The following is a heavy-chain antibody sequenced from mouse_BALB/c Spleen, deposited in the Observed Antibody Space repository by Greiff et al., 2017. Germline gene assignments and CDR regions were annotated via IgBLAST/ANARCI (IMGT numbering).Heavy chain of an antibody. CDR3: ARDQGYRYAWFAY. CDR2: INSNGGST. CDR1: GFTFSSYG. D-gene: IGHD2-14*01. Sequence: EVKLMESGGGLVQPGGSLKLSCAASGFTFSSYGMSWVRQTPDKRLELVATINSNGGSTYYPDSVKGRFTISRDNAKNTLYLQMSSLKSEDTAMYYCARDQGYRYAWFAYGGQGTLVTGSA. V-gene: IGHV5-6-3*01. J-gene: IGHJ3*01.